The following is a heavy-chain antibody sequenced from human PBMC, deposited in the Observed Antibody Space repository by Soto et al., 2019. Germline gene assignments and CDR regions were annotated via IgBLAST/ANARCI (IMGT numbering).Heavy chain of an antibody. CDR1: GFTFSSYT. J-gene: IGHJ4*02. D-gene: IGHD6-13*01. CDR3: AKGSASVSPYYFDY. Sequence: PGGSLRLSCAASGFTFSSYTMGWVRRSPGKGLEWISAISGGGRSTFHADSVKGRFTISRDNSGNTLYLQLSSLRAEDAAVYYCAKGSASVSPYYFDYWGQGIQVTVSS. V-gene: IGHV3-23*01. CDR2: ISGGGRST.